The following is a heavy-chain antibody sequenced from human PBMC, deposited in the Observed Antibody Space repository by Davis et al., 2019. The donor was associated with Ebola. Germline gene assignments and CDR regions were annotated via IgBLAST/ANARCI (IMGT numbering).Heavy chain of an antibody. J-gene: IGHJ6*02. D-gene: IGHD2-2*02. CDR3: TTPYCSSTSCYTWRRYYYYYYGMDV. V-gene: IGHV3-15*07. CDR2: IKSKTDGGTT. CDR1: GFTFSNAW. Sequence: GESLKISCAASGFTFSNAWMNWVRQAPGKGLEWVGRIKSKTDGGTTDYAAPVKGRFTISRDDSKNTLYLQMNSLKTEDTAVYYCTTPYCSSTSCYTWRRYYYYYYGMDVWGQGTTVTVSS.